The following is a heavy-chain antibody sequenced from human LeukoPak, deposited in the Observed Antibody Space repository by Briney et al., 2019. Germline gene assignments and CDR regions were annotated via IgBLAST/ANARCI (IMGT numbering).Heavy chain of an antibody. V-gene: IGHV4-30-2*01. D-gene: IGHD3-3*01. CDR3: ARGEDFGVASYYYYYYMDV. Sequence: SETLSLTCTVSGGSISSGGYYWSWIRQPPGKGLEWIGYIYHSGSTYYNPSLKSRVTISVDRSKNQFSLKLSSVTAADTAVYYCARGEDFGVASYYYYYYMDVWGKGTTVTVSS. CDR2: IYHSGST. CDR1: GGSISSGGYY. J-gene: IGHJ6*03.